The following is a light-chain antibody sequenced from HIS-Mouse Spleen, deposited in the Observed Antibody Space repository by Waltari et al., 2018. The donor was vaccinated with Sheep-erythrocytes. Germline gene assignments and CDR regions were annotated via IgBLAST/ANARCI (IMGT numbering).Light chain of an antibody. CDR3: CSYAGSYNHV. CDR2: DVS. V-gene: IGLV2-11*01. J-gene: IGLJ1*01. CDR1: SSYVGGYNY. Sequence: QSALTQPRPVSGSPGQSVPISCTGTSSYVGGYNYVSWYQQHPGNAPKLMIYDVSKRPSGVPDRFSGSKSGNTASLTISGLQAEDEADYYCCSYAGSYNHVFATGTKVTVL.